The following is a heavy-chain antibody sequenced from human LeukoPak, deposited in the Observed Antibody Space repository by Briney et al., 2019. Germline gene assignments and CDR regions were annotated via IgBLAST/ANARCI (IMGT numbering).Heavy chain of an antibody. CDR2: VKEDGTTK. CDR3: VSQEVVPH. D-gene: IGHD2-15*01. CDR1: GFIFTNYC. Sequence: GGSLRLSCAVPGFIFTNYCMSWVWQAPGKGLEWVANVKEDGTTKQYVDSVKGRFTISRDNAKNSLYLQMDSLRAEDTAVYYCVSQEVVPHWGQGTLVSVSS. V-gene: IGHV3-7*01. J-gene: IGHJ4*02.